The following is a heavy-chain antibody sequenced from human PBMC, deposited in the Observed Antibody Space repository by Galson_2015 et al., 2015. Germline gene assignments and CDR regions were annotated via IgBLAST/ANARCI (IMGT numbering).Heavy chain of an antibody. D-gene: IGHD6-13*01. CDR1: GYSFCSYW. CDR2: IFPGDSDT. J-gene: IGHJ3*02. Sequence: QSGAEANKPGESLLISCWGSGYSFCSYWVVWVRQIPGRGLEWMGIIFPGDSDTRYSPSFQGQVTISADKSISTAYLQWSSLKASDTAMYYCARQGSEQQLVSGFHDAFDIWGQGTMVTVSS. V-gene: IGHV5-51*01. CDR3: ARQGSEQQLVSGFHDAFDI.